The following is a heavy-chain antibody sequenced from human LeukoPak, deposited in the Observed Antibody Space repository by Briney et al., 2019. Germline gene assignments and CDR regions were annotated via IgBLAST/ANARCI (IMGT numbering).Heavy chain of an antibody. Sequence: GESLKISCKGSGYSFTSYWIGWVRQLPGKGLEWMGIIYPGDSDTRYSPSFQGQVTISADKSISTAYLQWSSLKASDTAMYYCARQGYMVRGVYYFDYWGQGTLVTVSS. CDR1: GYSFTSYW. J-gene: IGHJ4*02. D-gene: IGHD3-10*01. V-gene: IGHV5-51*01. CDR2: IYPGDSDT. CDR3: ARQGYMVRGVYYFDY.